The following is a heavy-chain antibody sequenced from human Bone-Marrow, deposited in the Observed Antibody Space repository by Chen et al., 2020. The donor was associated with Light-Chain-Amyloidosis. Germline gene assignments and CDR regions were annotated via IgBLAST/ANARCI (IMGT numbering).Heavy chain of an antibody. CDR2: IYPDDSDA. CDR3: ARRRDGYNFDY. D-gene: IGHD5-12*01. V-gene: IGHV5-51*01. CDR1: GYTFPNYL. Sequence: EVQLEQSGPEVKKPGESLKISCKGSGYTFPNYLFGWVRPMPGKGLGWMGVIYPDDSDARYSPSFEGQVTISADKSITTAYLQWRSLKASDTAMYYCARRRDGYNFDYWGQGTLVTVSS. J-gene: IGHJ4*02.